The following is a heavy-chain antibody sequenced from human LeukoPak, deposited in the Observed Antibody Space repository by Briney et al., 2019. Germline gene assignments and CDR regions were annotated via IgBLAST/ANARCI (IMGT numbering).Heavy chain of an antibody. V-gene: IGHV1-2*02. D-gene: IGHD2-2*01. CDR3: ARVLGYCSSTSCSYAFDI. CDR2: INPNSGGT. J-gene: IGHJ3*02. Sequence: ASVKVSCKASGYTFTGYYMHWVRQAPGQGLEWMGWINPNSGGTNYAQKFQGRVTMTRDTSISTAYMELSRLRFDDTAVYYCARVLGYCSSTSCSYAFDIWGQGTMVTVSS. CDR1: GYTFTGYY.